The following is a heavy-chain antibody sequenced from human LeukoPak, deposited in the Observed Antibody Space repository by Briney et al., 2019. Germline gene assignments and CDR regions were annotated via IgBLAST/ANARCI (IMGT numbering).Heavy chain of an antibody. J-gene: IGHJ4*02. CDR1: EFTFTNYW. Sequence: GGSLRLSCAITEFTFTNYWKNWVRQASGKGLEWVANIKQDGSEKYYVDSLKGRFTISRDNAKNSLYLQMNSLRAEDTAVYYCARDGHDYGDYSGGMWGQGTLVTVSS. V-gene: IGHV3-7*03. CDR2: IKQDGSEK. CDR3: ARDGHDYGDYSGGM. D-gene: IGHD4-17*01.